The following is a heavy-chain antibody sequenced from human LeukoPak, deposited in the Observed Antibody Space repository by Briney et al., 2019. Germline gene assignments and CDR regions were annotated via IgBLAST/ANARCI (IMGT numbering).Heavy chain of an antibody. D-gene: IGHD3-10*01. CDR2: IYHGGST. CDR3: ARGEEHGSGTVHFDY. CDR1: GGSISNSHW. J-gene: IGHJ4*02. V-gene: IGHV4-4*02. Sequence: SETLSLTCAVSGGSISNSHWWSWVRQPPRKGLEWIGVIYHGGSTNFNPSLKSRVTISVDRSNNQFSLRLTSVTAADTAVYYCARGEEHGSGTVHFDYWGQGTLVTVSS.